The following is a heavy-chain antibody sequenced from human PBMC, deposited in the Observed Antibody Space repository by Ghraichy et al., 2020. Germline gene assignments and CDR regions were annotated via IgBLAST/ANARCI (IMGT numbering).Heavy chain of an antibody. CDR2: ISSSSSYI. CDR3: ASYRGEGVGATNFYYYYGMDV. J-gene: IGHJ6*02. CDR1: GFTFSSYS. D-gene: IGHD1-26*01. Sequence: GGSLRLSCAASGFTFSSYSMNWVRQAPGKGLEWVSSISSSSSYIYYADSVKGRFTISRDNAKNSLYLQMNSLRAEDTAVYYCASYRGEGVGATNFYYYYGMDVWGQGTTVTVSS. V-gene: IGHV3-21*01.